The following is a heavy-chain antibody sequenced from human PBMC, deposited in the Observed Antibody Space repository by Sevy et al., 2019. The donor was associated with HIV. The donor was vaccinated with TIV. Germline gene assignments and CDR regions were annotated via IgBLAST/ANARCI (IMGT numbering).Heavy chain of an antibody. V-gene: IGHV3-30-3*01. D-gene: IGHD6-13*01. J-gene: IGHJ4*02. Sequence: GGSLRLSCAASGFTFSSYAMHWVRQAPGKGLEWVAVISYDGSNKYYADSVKGRFTISRDNSKNTLYLQMNSLRAEDTAVYYCAGGFSYSSTVDYWGQGTLVTVSS. CDR2: ISYDGSNK. CDR1: GFTFSSYA. CDR3: AGGFSYSSTVDY.